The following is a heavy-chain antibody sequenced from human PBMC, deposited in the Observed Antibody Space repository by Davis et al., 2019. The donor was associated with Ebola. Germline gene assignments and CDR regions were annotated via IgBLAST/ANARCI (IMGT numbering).Heavy chain of an antibody. D-gene: IGHD3-10*01. CDR2: ISYDGSNK. Sequence: PGGSLRLSCAASGFTFSSYAMHWVRQAPGKGLEWVAVISYDGSNKYYADSVKGRFTISRDNSKNTLYLQMNSLRAEDTAVYYCAKVGRITMVQGAPFDYWGQGTLVTVSS. J-gene: IGHJ4*02. CDR3: AKVGRITMVQGAPFDY. V-gene: IGHV3-30-3*01. CDR1: GFTFSSYA.